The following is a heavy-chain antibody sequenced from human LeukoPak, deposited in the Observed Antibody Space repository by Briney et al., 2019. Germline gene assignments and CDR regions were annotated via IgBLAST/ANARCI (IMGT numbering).Heavy chain of an antibody. CDR2: IYYDGSNN. CDR3: ARDHHPGYRDSLGFNWLDP. CDR1: GFTFNSFG. J-gene: IGHJ5*02. V-gene: IGHV3-30*12. Sequence: PGGSLRLSCAASGFTFNSFGIHWVRQAPGKGLEWVAVIYYDGSNNFYSDSVKGRFTISRDNSKNTVFLQMSSLRAEDTAVYYCARDHHPGYRDSLGFNWLDPWGQGTLVSVSS. D-gene: IGHD3-22*01.